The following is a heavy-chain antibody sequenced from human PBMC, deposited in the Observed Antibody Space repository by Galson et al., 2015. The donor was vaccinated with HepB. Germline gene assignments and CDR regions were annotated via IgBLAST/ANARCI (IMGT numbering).Heavy chain of an antibody. D-gene: IGHD5-12*01. J-gene: IGHJ4*02. CDR2: IIPIFGTA. CDR3: ASGVLPKSGYAVDY. CDR1: GGTFSSYA. Sequence: SCKASGGTFSSYAISWVRQAPGQGLEWMGGIIPIFGTANYAQKFQGRVTITADESTSTAYMELSSLRSEDTAVYYCASGVLPKSGYAVDYWGQGTLVTVSS. V-gene: IGHV1-69*01.